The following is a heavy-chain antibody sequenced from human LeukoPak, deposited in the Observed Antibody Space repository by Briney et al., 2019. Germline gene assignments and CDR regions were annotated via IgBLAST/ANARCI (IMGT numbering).Heavy chain of an antibody. CDR2: IIPIFGTA. Sequence: VQGSFQASGGHFSSYAIRWGRPAPGQGVEWMGGIIPIFGTANYAQKFQGRVTITTDESTSTAYMELSSLRSEVTAVYYCNYGDYNLDYWGQGTLVTVSS. V-gene: IGHV1-69*05. J-gene: IGHJ4*02. CDR3: NYGDYNLDY. CDR1: GGHFSSYA. D-gene: IGHD4-17*01.